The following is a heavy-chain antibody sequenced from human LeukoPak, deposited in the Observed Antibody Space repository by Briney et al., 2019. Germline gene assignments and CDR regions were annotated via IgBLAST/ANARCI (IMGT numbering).Heavy chain of an antibody. CDR1: GFTFSSYA. Sequence: PGGSLRLSCAASGFTFSSYAMHWVRQAPGKGLEWVAVISYDGSNKYYADSVKGRFTISRDNSKNTLYLQMNSLRAEDTAVYYCAKDQALVVVIGFDYWGQGTLVTVSS. J-gene: IGHJ4*02. D-gene: IGHD3-22*01. V-gene: IGHV3-30-3*01. CDR2: ISYDGSNK. CDR3: AKDQALVVVIGFDY.